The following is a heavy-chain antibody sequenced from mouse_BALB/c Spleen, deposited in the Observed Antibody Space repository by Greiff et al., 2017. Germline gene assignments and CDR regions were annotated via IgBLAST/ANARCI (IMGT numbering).Heavy chain of an antibody. J-gene: IGHJ3*01. CDR3: ASDTATGWFAY. V-gene: IGHV7-3*02. D-gene: IGHD1-2*01. CDR1: GFTFTDYY. CDR2: IRNKANGYTT. Sequence: EVLLVESGGGLVQPGGSLRLSCATSGFTFTDYYMSWVRQPPGKALEWLGFIRNKANGYTTEYSASVKGRFTISRDNSQSILYLQMNTLRAEDSATYYGASDTATGWFAYWGQGTLVTVSA.